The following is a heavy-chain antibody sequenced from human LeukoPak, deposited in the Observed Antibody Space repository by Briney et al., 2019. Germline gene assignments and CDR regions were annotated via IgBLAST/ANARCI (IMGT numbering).Heavy chain of an antibody. J-gene: IGHJ2*01. CDR1: GGSISSGDYH. CDR3: ARTFGGDDHPYWYFEL. D-gene: IGHD5-12*01. V-gene: IGHV4-39*01. Sequence: SETLSLICTVSGGSISSGDYHWGWIRQPPGKGLEWIGSIYYSGSTCYNPSLKSRVTISVDTSKNQFSLKLDSVTAADTAVYYCARTFGGDDHPYWYFELWGRGTLVIVSS. CDR2: IYYSGST.